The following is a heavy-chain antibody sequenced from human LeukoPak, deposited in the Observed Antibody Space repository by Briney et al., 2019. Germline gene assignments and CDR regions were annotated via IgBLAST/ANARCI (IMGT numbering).Heavy chain of an antibody. J-gene: IGHJ4*02. CDR3: TRSRQLDY. V-gene: IGHV3-49*04. Sequence: GGSLRLSCTASGFXFGXXXXXWVXXAPXKXXEWVACSRSKTYGRTTEYAASVKGRFTISRDDSKSIAYLQMNSLKTEDTALYFCTRSRQLDYCGQGTLVTASS. D-gene: IGHD2-2*01. CDR1: GFXFGXXX. CDR2: SRSKTYGRTT.